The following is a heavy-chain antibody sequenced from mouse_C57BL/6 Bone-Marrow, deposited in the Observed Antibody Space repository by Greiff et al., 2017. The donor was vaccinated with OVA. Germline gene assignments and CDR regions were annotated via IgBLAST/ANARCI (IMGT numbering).Heavy chain of an antibody. CDR2: IWRGGST. Sequence: QVQLQQSGPGLVQPSQSLSITCTVSGFSLTSYGVHWVRQSPGQGLAWLGVIWRGGSTDYNAAFISRLSISKDNSKSQVFFKMISLQADDTAIYYCARGDTPFAYWGQGTLVTVSA. CDR1: GFSLTSYG. J-gene: IGHJ3*01. CDR3: ARGDTPFAY. V-gene: IGHV2-2*01. D-gene: IGHD5-1-1*01.